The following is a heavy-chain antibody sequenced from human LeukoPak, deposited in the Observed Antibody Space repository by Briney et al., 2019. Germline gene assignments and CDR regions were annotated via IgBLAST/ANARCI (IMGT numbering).Heavy chain of an antibody. CDR3: ARGGRIANDAFDI. Sequence: SETLSLTCTVSGGSISSYYWSWIRQPPGKGLKWIGYIYYSGSTNYNPSLKSRVTISVDTSKNQFSLKLSSVTAADTAVYYCARGGRIANDAFDIWGQGTMVTVSS. J-gene: IGHJ3*02. CDR2: IYYSGST. CDR1: GGSISSYY. V-gene: IGHV4-59*01. D-gene: IGHD2-15*01.